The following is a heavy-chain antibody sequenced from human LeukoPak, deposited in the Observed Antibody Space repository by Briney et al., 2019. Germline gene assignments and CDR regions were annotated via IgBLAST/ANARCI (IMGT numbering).Heavy chain of an antibody. CDR3: AGTVVGTTRPSPDY. CDR2: IRYDGSNK. V-gene: IGHV3-30*02. J-gene: IGHJ4*02. Sequence: GGSLRLSCAASGFTFNNYGMHWVRQAPGKGLEWVAFIRYDGSNKNYADSVRGRFSISRDNSNNTLYLQMNSLRAEDTAVYYCAGTVVGTTRPSPDYWGQGTLVTVSP. CDR1: GFTFNNYG. D-gene: IGHD1-26*01.